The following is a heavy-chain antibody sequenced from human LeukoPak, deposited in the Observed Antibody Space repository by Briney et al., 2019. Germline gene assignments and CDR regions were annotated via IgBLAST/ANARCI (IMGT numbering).Heavy chain of an antibody. CDR3: ARALEVDYGDYGWTDY. Sequence: PGGSLRLSCVASGFSFSNYWMHWVRQPPGKGLVWVSRINTDGDNIQYADSVKGRFIISRDNAKNSLYLQMNSLRAEDTAVYYCARALEVDYGDYGWTDYWGQGTLVTVSS. D-gene: IGHD4-17*01. CDR2: INTDGDNI. J-gene: IGHJ4*02. CDR1: GFSFSNYW. V-gene: IGHV3-74*03.